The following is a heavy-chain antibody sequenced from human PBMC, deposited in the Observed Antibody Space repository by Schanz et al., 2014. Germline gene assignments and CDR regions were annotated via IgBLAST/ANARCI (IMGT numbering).Heavy chain of an antibody. V-gene: IGHV3-33*08. Sequence: VQLVESGGGLIQPGGSLRLSCAASGFTLSSYGMHWVRQAPGKGLEWVAVIWNDGNKKYYSESVQGRFSISRDNSKNTLYLQMNSLRTEDTAVYYCARGGRTAGAFDIWGQGTMVTVSS. CDR2: IWNDGNKK. D-gene: IGHD1-1*01. CDR3: ARGGRTAGAFDI. J-gene: IGHJ3*02. CDR1: GFTLSSYG.